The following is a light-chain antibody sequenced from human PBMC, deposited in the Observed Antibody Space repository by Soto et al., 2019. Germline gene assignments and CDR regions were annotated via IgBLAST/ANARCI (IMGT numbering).Light chain of an antibody. Sequence: QSALTQPPSASGSPGQSVAISCTGTSSDVGGYNCVSWYQQHPGKAPKLMIYEVNKRPSGVPDRFSGSKSGNTASLTVSGLQAEDEADYYCSSDAGRSKVFGNGTKVTVL. CDR3: SSDAGRSKV. J-gene: IGLJ1*01. CDR1: SSDVGGYNC. V-gene: IGLV2-8*01. CDR2: EVN.